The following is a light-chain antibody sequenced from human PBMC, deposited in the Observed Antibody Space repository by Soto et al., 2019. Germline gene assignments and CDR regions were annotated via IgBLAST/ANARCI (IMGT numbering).Light chain of an antibody. CDR2: DAF. J-gene: IGKJ4*01. V-gene: IGKV3-11*01. CDR3: QHRTKWPLT. CDR1: EILYNF. Sequence: DIVLTQSPATLSLSPGERATLPCRASEILYNFLAWYQHRPGQVPRLLISDAFNRAPGVPARFNGSGSGTDFTLTISSLEPEDFAVYYCQHRTKWPLTFGGGTKVDIK.